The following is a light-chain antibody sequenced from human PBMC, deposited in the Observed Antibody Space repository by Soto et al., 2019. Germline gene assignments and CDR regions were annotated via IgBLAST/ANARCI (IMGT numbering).Light chain of an antibody. CDR3: QQYNNWPAVKVNT. Sequence: IQLTQSPSSLSASVGDRVPITCRASQGINSFLAWYQQKPGKAPKLLIYAASTLQSGVPSRFSGSGSGTEFTLTISSLQPDDFAVYYCQQYNNWPAVKVNTFGQGTKVDIK. J-gene: IGKJ2*01. V-gene: IGKV1-9*01. CDR1: QGINSF. CDR2: AAS.